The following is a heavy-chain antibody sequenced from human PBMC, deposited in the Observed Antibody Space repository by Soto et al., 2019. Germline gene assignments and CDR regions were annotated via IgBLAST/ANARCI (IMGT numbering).Heavy chain of an antibody. Sequence: QVQLVQSGAEVKKPGASVKVSCKASGYTFTSYDINWVRQATGQGLEWMGWMNPNSGNTGYAQKFQGRGTMTRNTSISTAYMELSRLRSEDRAVYYCARSSSGWEYFDYWGQGTLVTVSS. D-gene: IGHD6-19*01. CDR1: GYTFTSYD. CDR3: ARSSSGWEYFDY. V-gene: IGHV1-8*01. J-gene: IGHJ4*02. CDR2: MNPNSGNT.